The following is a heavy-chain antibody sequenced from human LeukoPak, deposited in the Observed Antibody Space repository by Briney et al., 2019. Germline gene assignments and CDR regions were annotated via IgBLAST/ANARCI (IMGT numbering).Heavy chain of an antibody. Sequence: GGSLRLSCAASGFTFSSDAMSWVRQAPGKGLEWVSYISSSGSTIYYADSVKGRFTISRDNAKNSLYLQMSSLRAEDTAVYYCAELGITMIGGVWGKGTTVTISS. CDR1: GFTFSSDA. J-gene: IGHJ6*04. V-gene: IGHV3-48*03. CDR3: AELGITMIGGV. CDR2: ISSSGSTI. D-gene: IGHD3-10*02.